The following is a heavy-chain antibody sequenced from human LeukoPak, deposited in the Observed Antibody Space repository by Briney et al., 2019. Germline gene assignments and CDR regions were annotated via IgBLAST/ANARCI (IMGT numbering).Heavy chain of an antibody. V-gene: IGHV1-18*01. CDR2: ISCYNGDT. Sequence: ASVKVSCKASGYIFNKYGVSGGRQAPGQGLEGLAWISCYNGDTNYAQKFQGRVTVTTDTSTSTVFMELRNLNTDDTAVYYCARDPSNTSGRNLFFDYWGQGTLVTVSS. J-gene: IGHJ4*02. D-gene: IGHD6-19*01. CDR1: GYIFNKYG. CDR3: ARDPSNTSGRNLFFDY.